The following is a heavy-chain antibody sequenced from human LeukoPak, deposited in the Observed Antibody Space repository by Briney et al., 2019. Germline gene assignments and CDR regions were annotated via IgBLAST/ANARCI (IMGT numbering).Heavy chain of an antibody. CDR3: ARQTGVTGTLDAFDV. Sequence: PSETLSLTCTVSGGFISRNYWNWIRQAPGKGLEWIGYIYYSGTTKYNPSLKSRVTISVDTSKNQFSLKLSSVTAADTAVYHCARQTGVTGTLDAFDVWGQGTTVTVSS. J-gene: IGHJ3*01. CDR2: IYYSGTT. V-gene: IGHV4-59*08. D-gene: IGHD1-7*01. CDR1: GGFISRNY.